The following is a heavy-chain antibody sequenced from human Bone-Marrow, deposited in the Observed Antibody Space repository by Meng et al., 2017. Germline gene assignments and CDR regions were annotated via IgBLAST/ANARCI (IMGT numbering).Heavy chain of an antibody. D-gene: IGHD3-10*01. Sequence: ETLSLTCTVSGGSISSYYWSWVRQAPGKGLEWVGRIKSKTDGGTTDYAAPVKGRFTISRDDSKNTLYLQMNSLKTEDTAVYYCTTVPLWFGESNIDYWGQGTLVTVSS. J-gene: IGHJ4*02. CDR1: GGSISSYY. CDR3: TTVPLWFGESNIDY. CDR2: IKSKTDGGTT. V-gene: IGHV3-15*01.